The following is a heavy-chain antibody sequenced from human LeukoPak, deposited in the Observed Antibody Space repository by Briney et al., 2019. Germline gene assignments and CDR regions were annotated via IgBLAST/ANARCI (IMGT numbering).Heavy chain of an antibody. D-gene: IGHD1-1*01. J-gene: IGHJ4*02. CDR2: ISNSGSP. CDR3: ASESRQLGN. Sequence: SETLSLTCTVSGASISSSYWCWIRHRPGRGLEWIGFISNSGSPTYNPSLNSRVTISLDTSKNQFSLKVNYVTAADTAVYYCASESRQLGNWGQGTLVTVSS. CDR1: GASISSSY. V-gene: IGHV4-59*01.